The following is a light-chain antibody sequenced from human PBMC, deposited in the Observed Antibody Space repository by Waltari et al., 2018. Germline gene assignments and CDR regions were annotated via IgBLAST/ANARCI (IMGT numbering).Light chain of an antibody. CDR2: DGA. CDR3: CSHTGRYTSVV. V-gene: IGLV2-11*01. CDR1: SRGVGVYFY. J-gene: IGLJ3*02. Sequence: QSALTQPRSVSGSPGQSVTISCAGTSRGVGVYFYVSWFHQYSGTAPKLIIYDGANRPSGVPDRFSGSRSDNTASLTISGLQHEDEADYYCCSHTGRYTSVVFGGGTKLTVL.